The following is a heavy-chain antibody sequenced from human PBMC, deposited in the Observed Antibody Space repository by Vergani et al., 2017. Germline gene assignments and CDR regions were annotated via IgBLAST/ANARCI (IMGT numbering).Heavy chain of an antibody. CDR1: GGTFSSSA. D-gene: IGHD2-2*01. V-gene: IGHV1-69*01. J-gene: IGHJ6*02. Sequence: QVQMVQSGAEVKKPGSSVKVSCKASGGTFSSSAISWVRQAPGQGLEWVGGIIPIFGTANYAQKFQGRVTITADASTSTAYMELSSLRSEDTAVYYCAGDSVIVVLPAAMPYYYGMDVWGQGTTVTVSS. CDR3: AGDSVIVVLPAAMPYYYGMDV. CDR2: IIPIFGTA.